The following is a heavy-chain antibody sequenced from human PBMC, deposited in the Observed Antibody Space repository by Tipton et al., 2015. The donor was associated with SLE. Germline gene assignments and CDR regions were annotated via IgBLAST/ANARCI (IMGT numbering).Heavy chain of an antibody. D-gene: IGHD2-15*01. CDR3: IKSSPGYTSGGGSLDY. CDR2: VYHRGTT. CDR1: GDSISGSSDY. Sequence: TLSLTCTVSGDSISGSSDYWGWVRQSPGKNLEWIGNVYHRGTTFYTPSLRSRVSLSVDTPNTHFSLKLSSVTAADTAVYYCIKSSPGYTSGGGSLDYWGQGILVTVSS. V-gene: IGHV4-39*02. J-gene: IGHJ4*02.